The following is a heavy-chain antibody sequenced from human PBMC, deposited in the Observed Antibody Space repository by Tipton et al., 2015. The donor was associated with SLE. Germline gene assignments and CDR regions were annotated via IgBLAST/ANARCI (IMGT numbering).Heavy chain of an antibody. CDR2: IYTSGST. CDR1: GGSISSYY. Sequence: TLSLTCTVSGGSISSYYWSWIRQPAGKGLEWIGRIYTSGSTNYNPSLKSRVTMSVDTSKKQFSLRLSSVTAADTAVYYCARERSGSSNFDYWGPGTLVTVSS. V-gene: IGHV4-4*07. CDR3: ARERSGSSNFDY. J-gene: IGHJ4*02. D-gene: IGHD2-2*01.